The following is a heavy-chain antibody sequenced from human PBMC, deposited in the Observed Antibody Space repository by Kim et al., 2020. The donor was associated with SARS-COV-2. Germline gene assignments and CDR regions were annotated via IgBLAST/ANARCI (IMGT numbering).Heavy chain of an antibody. Sequence: GGSLRLSCAASGFTFSDYYMYWIRQAPGKGLEWVSYINSSGSTINYADSVKGRFTISRDNAKNTLYLQMNSLRAEDTAVYYCARQRATLFLIYCKRYGMDVWGQGTTVTVSS. CDR3: ARQRATLFLIYCKRYGMDV. J-gene: IGHJ6*02. V-gene: IGHV3-11*01. D-gene: IGHD2-15*01. CDR1: GFTFSDYY. CDR2: INSSGSTI.